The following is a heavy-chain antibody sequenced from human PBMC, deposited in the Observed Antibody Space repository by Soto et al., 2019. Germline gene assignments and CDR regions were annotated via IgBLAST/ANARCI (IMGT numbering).Heavy chain of an antibody. CDR3: FGCSGGSCYSHYYGMDV. CDR2: IYPGDSDT. V-gene: IGHV5-51*01. Sequence: PGESLKISCKGSGYSFTSYWIGWVRQMPGKGLEWMGIIYPGDSDTRYSPSFQGQVTISANKSISTAYLQWSSLKASDTAMYYCFGCSGGSCYSHYYGMDVWGQGTTVTVSS. CDR1: GYSFTSYW. D-gene: IGHD2-15*01. J-gene: IGHJ6*02.